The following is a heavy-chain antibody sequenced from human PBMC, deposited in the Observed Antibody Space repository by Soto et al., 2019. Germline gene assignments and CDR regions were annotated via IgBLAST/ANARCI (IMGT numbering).Heavy chain of an antibody. D-gene: IGHD3-3*01. J-gene: IGHJ6*02. Sequence: PGESLKISCKGSGYSFTSYWISWVRQMPGKGLEWMGRIDPSDSYTNYSPSFQGHVTISADKSISTVYLQWSSLKASDTAMYYCASDYDFWSGYLGVRGQGTTVTVSS. CDR2: IDPSDSYT. CDR1: GYSFTSYW. CDR3: ASDYDFWSGYLGV. V-gene: IGHV5-10-1*01.